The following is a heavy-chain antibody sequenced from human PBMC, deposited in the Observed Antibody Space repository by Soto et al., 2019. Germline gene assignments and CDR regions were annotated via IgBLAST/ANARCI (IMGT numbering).Heavy chain of an antibody. CDR3: AKLRYFDWLWPANWFDP. CDR2: ISGSGGST. V-gene: IGHV3-23*01. Sequence: EVQLLESGGGLVQPGGSLRLSCAASGFTFSSYGMSWVRQAPGKGLEWVSAISGSGGSTYYADSVKGRFTISRDNSKNTLYLQMNSLRAEDTAVYYCAKLRYFDWLWPANWFDPWGQGTLVTVSS. D-gene: IGHD3-9*01. J-gene: IGHJ5*02. CDR1: GFTFSSYG.